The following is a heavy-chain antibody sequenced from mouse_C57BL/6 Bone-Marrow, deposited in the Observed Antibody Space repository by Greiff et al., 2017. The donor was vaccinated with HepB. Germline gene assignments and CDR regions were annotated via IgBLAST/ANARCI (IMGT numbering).Heavy chain of an antibody. D-gene: IGHD2-3*01. J-gene: IGHJ1*03. Sequence: EVQLKESGPGLVKPSQSLSLTCSVTGYSITSGYYWNWIRQFPGNKLEWMGYISYDGSNNYNPSLKNRISITRDTSKNQFFLKLNSVTTEDTATYYCAREGGDGYYVDWYFDVWGTGTTVTVSS. CDR2: ISYDGSN. CDR1: GYSITSGYY. CDR3: AREGGDGYYVDWYFDV. V-gene: IGHV3-6*01.